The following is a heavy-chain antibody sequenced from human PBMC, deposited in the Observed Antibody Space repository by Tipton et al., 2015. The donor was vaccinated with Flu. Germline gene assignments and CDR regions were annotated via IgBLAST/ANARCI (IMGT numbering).Heavy chain of an antibody. Sequence: TLSLTCTISNGSISSYYWGWIRQPPGKGLEWIGNIFHSGNTYLNPSLKSRVTISIDTSKNQFSLKLSSVTAADTAVYYCARRDYSNYVSEPKNWFDPWGQGALVTVSS. CDR3: ARRDYSNYVSEPKNWFDP. J-gene: IGHJ5*02. CDR1: NGSISSYY. CDR2: IFHSGNT. V-gene: IGHV4-59*08. D-gene: IGHD4-11*01.